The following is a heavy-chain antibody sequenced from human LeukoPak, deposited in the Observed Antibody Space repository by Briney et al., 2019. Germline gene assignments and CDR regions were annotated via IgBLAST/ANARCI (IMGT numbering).Heavy chain of an antibody. V-gene: IGHV3-30*04. J-gene: IGHJ5*02. CDR2: ISYDGSNK. D-gene: IGHD1-14*01. Sequence: GGSLRLSCAASGFTFSSYAMHWVRQAPGKGLEWVAVISYDGSNKYYADSVKGRFTISSDNSKNTLYLQMNSLRAEDTAVYYCAKVKTAEGNWFDPWGQGTLVTVSS. CDR3: AKVKTAEGNWFDP. CDR1: GFTFSSYA.